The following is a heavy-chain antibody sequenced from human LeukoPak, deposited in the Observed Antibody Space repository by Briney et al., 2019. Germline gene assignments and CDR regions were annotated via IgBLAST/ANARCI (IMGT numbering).Heavy chain of an antibody. CDR2: ISGSGGSK. D-gene: IGHD3-16*01. CDR3: ATVEITFGEVRY. CDR1: VLIFHRYA. Sequence: PGGSLRLFCATSVLIFHRYAMSWVRHAPAKGLEWVSAISGSGGSKYYADFVKGRHTIHRDNSKNSLHLQMNSLRAEDTAVYYCATVEITFGEVRYWGQGTLVTVSS. J-gene: IGHJ4*02. V-gene: IGHV3-23*01.